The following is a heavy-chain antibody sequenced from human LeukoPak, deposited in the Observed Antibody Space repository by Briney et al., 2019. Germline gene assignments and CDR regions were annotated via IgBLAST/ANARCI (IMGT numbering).Heavy chain of an antibody. CDR2: ISSSSTTI. D-gene: IGHD3-22*01. Sequence: PGGSLRLSCAASGFTFSSYSMNWVRQAPGKGLEWLSYISSSSTTIYYADSVQGRFTISRDNAKNSLYLQMNSLRAEDTAVYYCARDAVWRDYYDSSGSLDYWGQGTLVTVSS. CDR3: ARDAVWRDYYDSSGSLDY. CDR1: GFTFSSYS. J-gene: IGHJ4*02. V-gene: IGHV3-48*01.